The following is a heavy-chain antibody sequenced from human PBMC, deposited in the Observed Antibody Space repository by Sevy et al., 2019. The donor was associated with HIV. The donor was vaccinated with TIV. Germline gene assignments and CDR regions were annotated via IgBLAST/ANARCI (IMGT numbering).Heavy chain of an antibody. Sequence: GGSLRLSCAASGFTFSSYSMNWVRQAPGKGLEWVSYISSSSTTIYYADSVKGRFTISRDNAKSSLYQQMNSLRAEDTAVYYCARDSPKVVASTTPDYWGQGTLVTVSS. J-gene: IGHJ4*02. CDR1: GFTFSSYS. CDR2: ISSSSTTI. D-gene: IGHD2-15*01. V-gene: IGHV3-48*01. CDR3: ARDSPKVVASTTPDY.